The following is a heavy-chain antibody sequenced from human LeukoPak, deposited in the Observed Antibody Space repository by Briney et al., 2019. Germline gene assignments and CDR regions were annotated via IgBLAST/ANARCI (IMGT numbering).Heavy chain of an antibody. Sequence: ASVKVSCKASGYTFTNYGISWVRQAPGQGLEWMGWISGYNGNTNYAQDVQGRVTMTTDTSTRTAYMELRSLRSDDTAVYYCARDSGSYLARDAFDIWGQGTMVTVSS. D-gene: IGHD1-26*01. CDR3: ARDSGSYLARDAFDI. J-gene: IGHJ3*02. V-gene: IGHV1-18*01. CDR2: ISGYNGNT. CDR1: GYTFTNYG.